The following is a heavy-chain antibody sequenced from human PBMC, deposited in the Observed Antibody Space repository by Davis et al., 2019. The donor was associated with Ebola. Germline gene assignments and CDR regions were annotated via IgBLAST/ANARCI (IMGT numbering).Heavy chain of an antibody. Sequence: GESLKISCKGSGYNFTTYWIAWVRQMPGKGLEWMGIIYPGDSDTRYSPSFQGQVTISADKSISTAYLQWSSLKASDTAMYYCARHVYSSGWRYWYFDLWGRGTLVTVSS. CDR3: ARHVYSSGWRYWYFDL. D-gene: IGHD6-19*01. J-gene: IGHJ2*01. CDR2: IYPGDSDT. V-gene: IGHV5-51*01. CDR1: GYNFTTYW.